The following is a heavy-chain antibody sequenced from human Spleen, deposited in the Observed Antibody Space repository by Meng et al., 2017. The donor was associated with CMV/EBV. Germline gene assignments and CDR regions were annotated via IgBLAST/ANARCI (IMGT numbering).Heavy chain of an antibody. V-gene: IGHV3-21*01. CDR3: ARDSTVTIFDP. CDR1: GFSFSAYA. CDR2: ISSSANYI. Sequence: GESLKISCAASGFSFSAYAMHWVRQAPGKGLEWVSSISSSANYIYYADSMKGRFTISRDNAKNSLYLQMNSLRAEDTAVYYCARDSTVTIFDPWGQGTLVTVSS. J-gene: IGHJ5*02. D-gene: IGHD4-11*01.